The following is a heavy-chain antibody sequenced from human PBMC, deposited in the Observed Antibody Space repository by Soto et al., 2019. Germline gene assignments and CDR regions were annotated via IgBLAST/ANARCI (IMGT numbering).Heavy chain of an antibody. Sequence: TXSLTCSFSGRAMSSNYWSWIRQSADEGLEWLGYVFYGGTGYNPSLGGRVSISVETSKSQFSLKLTSVTVADTAVYYCARAYYYDSSGYYGFWFDPWGQGTLVTVSS. D-gene: IGHD3-22*01. CDR3: ARAYYYDSSGYYGFWFDP. CDR2: VFYGGT. CDR1: GRAMSSNY. J-gene: IGHJ5*02. V-gene: IGHV4-59*01.